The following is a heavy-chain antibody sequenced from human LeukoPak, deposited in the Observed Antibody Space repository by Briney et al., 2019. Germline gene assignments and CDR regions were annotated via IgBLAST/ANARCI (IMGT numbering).Heavy chain of an antibody. V-gene: IGHV1-2*02. D-gene: IGHD6-19*01. Sequence: ASVKVSCKASGYTFTSYYMHWVRQAPGQGLEWMGWINPNSGGTNYAQKFQGRVTMTRDTSISTAYMELSRLRSDDTAVYYCARGIAVAGTIGDYWGQGTLVTVSS. CDR2: INPNSGGT. CDR3: ARGIAVAGTIGDY. CDR1: GYTFTSYY. J-gene: IGHJ4*02.